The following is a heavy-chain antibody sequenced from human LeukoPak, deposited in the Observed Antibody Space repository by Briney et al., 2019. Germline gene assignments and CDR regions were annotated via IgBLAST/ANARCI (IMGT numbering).Heavy chain of an antibody. CDR1: GYTFTGYY. CDR3: ARDAGRQQLAGGY. CDR2: INPNSGGT. V-gene: IGHV1-2*06. Sequence: ASVKVSCKASGYTFTGYYMHWVRQAPRQGLEWMGRINPNSGGTNYAQKFQGRVTMTRDTSISTAYMELSRLRSDDTAVYYCARDAGRQQLAGGYWGQGTLVTVSS. J-gene: IGHJ4*02. D-gene: IGHD6-13*01.